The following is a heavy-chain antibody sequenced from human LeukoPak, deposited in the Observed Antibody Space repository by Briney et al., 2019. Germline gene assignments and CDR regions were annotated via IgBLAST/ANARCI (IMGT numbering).Heavy chain of an antibody. CDR3: ARDHGSGSYNYYYYMDV. CDR2: INPNSGGT. D-gene: IGHD3-10*01. Sequence: ASVKVSCKASGYTFTGYYMHWVRQAPGQGLEWMGWINPNSGGTNYAQKFQGRVTMTRDMSTSTVYMELSSLRSEDTAVYYCARDHGSGSYNYYYYMDVWGKGTTVTISS. J-gene: IGHJ6*03. CDR1: GYTFTGYY. V-gene: IGHV1-2*02.